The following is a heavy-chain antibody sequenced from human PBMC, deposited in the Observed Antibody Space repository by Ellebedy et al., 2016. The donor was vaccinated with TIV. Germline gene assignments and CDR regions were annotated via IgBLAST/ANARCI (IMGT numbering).Heavy chain of an antibody. D-gene: IGHD3-3*01. J-gene: IGHJ4*02. CDR3: AREFRYDFWRGPLDH. CDR2: IYYTGST. Sequence: SETLSLTXTVSLGSISSHYWTWIRQPPGKGLEWLGHIYYTGSTSYSPSLTGRVTISIDTPKNQFSLKVTSVPAADTAVYYCAREFRYDFWRGPLDHWGQGTTVTVSS. V-gene: IGHV4-59*11. CDR1: LGSISSHY.